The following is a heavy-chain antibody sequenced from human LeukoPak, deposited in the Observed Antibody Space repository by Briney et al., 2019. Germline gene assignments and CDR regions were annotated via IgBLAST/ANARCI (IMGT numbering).Heavy chain of an antibody. Sequence: GASVKVSCTASGGTFSSYAISWVRQAPGQGLEWMGGIIPIFGTANYAQKFQGRVTITADESTSTAYMELSSLRSEDTAVYYCARAYSSSYWFDPWGQGTLVTVSS. CDR3: ARAYSSSYWFDP. V-gene: IGHV1-69*01. J-gene: IGHJ5*02. D-gene: IGHD6-6*01. CDR1: GGTFSSYA. CDR2: IIPIFGTA.